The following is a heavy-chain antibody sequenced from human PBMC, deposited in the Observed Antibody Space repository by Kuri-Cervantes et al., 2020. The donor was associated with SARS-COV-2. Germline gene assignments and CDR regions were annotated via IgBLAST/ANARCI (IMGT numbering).Heavy chain of an antibody. CDR3: ASVPVNWYFDL. V-gene: IGHV3-21*01. Sequence: GESLKISCAASGFTFSDYGMNWVRQAPGKGLEWVSSINSRSNYIYYADSVKGRFTISRDNAKNSLYLQMNSLRAEDTAVYYCASVPVNWYFDLWGRGTLVTVSS. J-gene: IGHJ2*01. CDR2: INSRSNYI. D-gene: IGHD2/OR15-2a*01. CDR1: GFTFSDYG.